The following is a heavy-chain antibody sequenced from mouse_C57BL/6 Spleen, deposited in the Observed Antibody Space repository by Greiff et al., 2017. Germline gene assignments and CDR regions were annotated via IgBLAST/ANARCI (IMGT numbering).Heavy chain of an antibody. CDR3: AGLGQALFAY. CDR2: IYPGSGNT. Sequence: VQLQQSGPELVKPGASVKISCKASGYSFTSYYIHWVKQRPGQGLEWIGWIYPGSGNTKYNEKFKGKATLTADTSSSTAYMQLSSLTSEDSAVYYCAGLGQALFAYWGQGTLVTVSA. V-gene: IGHV1-66*01. J-gene: IGHJ3*01. D-gene: IGHD4-1*01. CDR1: GYSFTSYY.